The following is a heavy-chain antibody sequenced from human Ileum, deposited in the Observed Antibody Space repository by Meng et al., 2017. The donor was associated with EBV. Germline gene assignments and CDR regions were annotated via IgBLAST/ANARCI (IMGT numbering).Heavy chain of an antibody. Sequence: QLLESGGGLVQPGGSLRLSCAASGFTLSSKTMCWVRQAPGKGLEWVSTLSGSSGYTYYADSVKGRFTISRDNSKNTLYLQMNSLKAEDTAVYYCAKKESSGYQPYDYWGQGTLVTVSS. CDR1: GFTLSSKT. V-gene: IGHV3-23*01. CDR2: LSGSSGYT. D-gene: IGHD2-2*01. CDR3: AKKESSGYQPYDY. J-gene: IGHJ4*02.